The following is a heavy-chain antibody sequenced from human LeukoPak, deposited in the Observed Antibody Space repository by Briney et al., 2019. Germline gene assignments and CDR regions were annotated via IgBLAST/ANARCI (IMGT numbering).Heavy chain of an antibody. V-gene: IGHV4-38-2*02. CDR1: GYSISSGYY. CDR2: IHHSGST. Sequence: SETLSLTCTVSGYSISSGYYWGWIRQPPGKGLEWIGSIHHSGSTYYNPSLKSRVTISVDTSKNQFSLKLSSVTAADTAVYYCARASIMITFGGVIVPPLFDYWGQGTLVTVSS. J-gene: IGHJ4*02. CDR3: ARASIMITFGGVIVPPLFDY. D-gene: IGHD3-16*02.